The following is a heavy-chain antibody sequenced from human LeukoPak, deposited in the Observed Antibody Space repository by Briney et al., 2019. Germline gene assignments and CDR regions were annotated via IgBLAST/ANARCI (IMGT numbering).Heavy chain of an antibody. Sequence: GTSLRLSCAASGFTFSSYAMHWVRQAPGKGPEWVAVISSDGSKKYYADSVKGRFTISRDNSNSKNTLYLQMNSLRAEDTAVYYCAKDAYYSSGTYRDYWGQGTLVTVSS. CDR1: GFTFSSYA. V-gene: IGHV3-30*18. D-gene: IGHD3-10*01. CDR3: AKDAYYSSGTYRDY. J-gene: IGHJ4*02. CDR2: ISSDGSKK.